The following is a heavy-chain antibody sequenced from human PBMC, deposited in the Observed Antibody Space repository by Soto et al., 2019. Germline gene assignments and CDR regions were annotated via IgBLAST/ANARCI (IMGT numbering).Heavy chain of an antibody. D-gene: IGHD2-2*01. CDR1: GFTFSSYA. CDR2: ISGSGGST. CDR3: VGYQLLSNY. Sequence: EVQLLESGGGLVQPGGSLRLACAASGFTFSSYAMSWVRQAPGKGLEWVSAISGSGGSTYYADSVKGRFTISRDNSKNTLHLQMTSLRAEDTAVYYCVGYQLLSNYWGQGTLVTVSS. V-gene: IGHV3-23*01. J-gene: IGHJ4*02.